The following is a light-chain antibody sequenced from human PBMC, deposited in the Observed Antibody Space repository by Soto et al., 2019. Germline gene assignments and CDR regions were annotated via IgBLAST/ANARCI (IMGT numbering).Light chain of an antibody. J-gene: IGKJ1*01. CDR2: DAY. CDR3: QQYNSYNQK. Sequence: DIQMTQSPSTLSASVGDRVTITCRASQSITSWLAWYQQKPGKAPKLLIYDAYNLESGVPSRFSGSGSGTDGTLFTSSLKPDELATYDSQQYNSYNQKFGPGTKVEIK. V-gene: IGKV1-5*01. CDR1: QSITSW.